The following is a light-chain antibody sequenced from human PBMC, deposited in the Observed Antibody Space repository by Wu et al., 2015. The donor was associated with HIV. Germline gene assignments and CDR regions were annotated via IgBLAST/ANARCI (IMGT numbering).Light chain of an antibody. V-gene: IGKV3-20*01. Sequence: EIVLTQSPGTLSLSPGERATLSCRASQSVSSSYLAWYQQKPGQAPRLLIYGASSRATGIPDRFSGSGSGTDFTLTISRLEPEDFATYFCQQGDIFPLTFGGGTKVEVK. J-gene: IGKJ4*01. CDR1: QSVSSSY. CDR3: QQGDIFPLT. CDR2: GAS.